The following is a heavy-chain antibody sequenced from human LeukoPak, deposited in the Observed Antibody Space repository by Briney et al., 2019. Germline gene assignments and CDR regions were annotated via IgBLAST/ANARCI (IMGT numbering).Heavy chain of an antibody. V-gene: IGHV1-2*02. CDR2: INPNSGGT. CDR1: GYTFTSYY. Sequence: ASVKASCKASGYTFTSYYMHWVRQAPGQGLEWMGWINPNSGGTNYAQKFQGRVTMTRDTSTSTAYMELRSLRSDDTAVYYCARDGPSYYDFWSGYRYAFDIWGQGTMVTVSS. D-gene: IGHD3-3*01. CDR3: ARDGPSYYDFWSGYRYAFDI. J-gene: IGHJ3*02.